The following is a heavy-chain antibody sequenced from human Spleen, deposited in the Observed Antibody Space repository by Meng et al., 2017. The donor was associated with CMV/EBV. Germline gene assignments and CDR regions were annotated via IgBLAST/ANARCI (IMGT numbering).Heavy chain of an antibody. V-gene: IGHV1-18*01. CDR2: ISAYNGNT. CDR3: ARAYCGGDCFRSPFTADY. D-gene: IGHD2-21*01. CDR1: GYTFTSYG. Sequence: ASVKVSCKASGYTFTSYGISWVRQAPGQGLEWMGWISAYNGNTNYAQKLQGRVTMTTDTSTSTAYMELRSLRSDDTAVYYCARAYCGGDCFRSPFTADYWGQGTLVTVSS. J-gene: IGHJ4*02.